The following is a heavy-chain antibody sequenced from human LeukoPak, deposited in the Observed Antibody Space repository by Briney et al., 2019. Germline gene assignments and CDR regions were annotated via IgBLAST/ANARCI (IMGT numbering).Heavy chain of an antibody. CDR3: ARHYGP. CDR1: GDSITSSNW. CDR2: IYDSGST. V-gene: IGHV4-39*01. Sequence: SETLSLTCPVSGDSITSSNWWSWVRQPPGKGLEWIGSIYDSGSTYYNPSLKSRVTISVDTSKNQFSLKLNSVTAADTAVYYCARHYGPWGQGTLVTVSS. J-gene: IGHJ5*02. D-gene: IGHD3-10*01.